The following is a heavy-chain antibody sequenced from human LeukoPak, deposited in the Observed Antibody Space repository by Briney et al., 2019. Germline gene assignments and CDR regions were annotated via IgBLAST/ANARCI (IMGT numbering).Heavy chain of an antibody. V-gene: IGHV4-59*08. J-gene: IGHJ6*03. Sequence: SETLSLTCSVSGGSISSYYWTWIRQPPGKGLEWIGYIYYNGNTKSNPSLKSRVTMSVDTSKNQFSLKLSSVTAADTAVYYCARTLQYYDYVWGSYRAKYYYYYMDVWGKGTTVTISS. CDR1: GGSISSYY. CDR3: ARTLQYYDYVWGSYRAKYYYYYMDV. D-gene: IGHD3-16*02. CDR2: IYYNGNT.